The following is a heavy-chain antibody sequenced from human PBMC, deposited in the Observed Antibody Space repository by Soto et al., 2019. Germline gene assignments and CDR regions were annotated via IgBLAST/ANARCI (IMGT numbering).Heavy chain of an antibody. CDR3: ARGGGASDF. CDR1: GFTFSDYW. CDR2: IRQDGNER. D-gene: IGHD3-16*01. Sequence: PGGSLRLSCAVSGFTFSDYWVTWVRQAPGKGLEWVANIRQDGNERHYVDSVKGRFTISRDNAKNSLTLQMNSLRVEDTAVYYCARGGGASDFWGQGTVVTSPQ. J-gene: IGHJ4*02. V-gene: IGHV3-7*04.